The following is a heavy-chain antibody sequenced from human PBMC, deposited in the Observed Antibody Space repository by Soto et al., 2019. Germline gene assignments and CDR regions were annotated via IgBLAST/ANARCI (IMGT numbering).Heavy chain of an antibody. CDR3: ARAPGYDHYHYYGMDV. V-gene: IGHV4-39*01. CDR2: IYYSGRT. Sequence: TSETLSHTCTLSGGFISSSSYYLGWFPTSPVKGLEWFGSIYYSGRTYYDPSLKGRVTISVDTSKNRFSLQMISVTPEDTAVYYCARAPGYDHYHYYGMDVWGQGSTVTVSS. CDR1: GGFISSSSYY. D-gene: IGHD3-3*01. J-gene: IGHJ6*02.